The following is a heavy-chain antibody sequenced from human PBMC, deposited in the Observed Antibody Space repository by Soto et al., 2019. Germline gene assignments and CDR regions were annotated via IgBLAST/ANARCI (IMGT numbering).Heavy chain of an antibody. CDR2: SRNQANGYST. CDR1: GFTLSDHY. J-gene: IGHJ4*02. V-gene: IGHV3-72*01. D-gene: IGHD3-22*01. CDR3: VRDTYFSDSSSYTRCFDF. Sequence: EVQLVESGGGLVQPGGALRLSCSVSGFTLSDHYIDWVRQAPGKGLEWVGRSRNQANGYSTIYAASVQGRFTTSRDDSKNLVYLQMESLRTEDTAVYYCVRDTYFSDSSSYTRCFDFWGQGALVTVSS.